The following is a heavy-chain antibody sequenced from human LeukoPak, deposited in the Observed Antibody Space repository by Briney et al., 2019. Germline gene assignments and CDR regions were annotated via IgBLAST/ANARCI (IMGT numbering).Heavy chain of an antibody. V-gene: IGHV1-2*02. Sequence: ASVKVSCKASGYTFTGYYMHWVRQAPGQGLEWMGWINPNSGGTNYAQKFQGRVTMTRDTSISTAYMELSRLRSDDTAVYYCARGLKGDIVVVPAAIRYYYYYYGMDVWGQGTTVTVSS. CDR1: GYTFTGYY. J-gene: IGHJ6*02. D-gene: IGHD2-2*02. CDR3: ARGLKGDIVVVPAAIRYYYYYYGMDV. CDR2: INPNSGGT.